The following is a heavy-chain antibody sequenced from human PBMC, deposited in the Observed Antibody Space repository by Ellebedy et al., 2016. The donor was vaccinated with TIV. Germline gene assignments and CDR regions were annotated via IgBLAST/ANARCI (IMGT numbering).Heavy chain of an antibody. Sequence: GESLKISXAASGFTVSSNYMSWVRQAPGKGLEWVSVIYSGGSTYYADSVKGRFTISRDNSKNTLYLQMNSLRAEDTAVYYCGGDYYDSSGYEYWGQGTLVTVSS. CDR2: IYSGGST. J-gene: IGHJ4*02. V-gene: IGHV3-53*01. CDR3: GGDYYDSSGYEY. D-gene: IGHD3-22*01. CDR1: GFTVSSNY.